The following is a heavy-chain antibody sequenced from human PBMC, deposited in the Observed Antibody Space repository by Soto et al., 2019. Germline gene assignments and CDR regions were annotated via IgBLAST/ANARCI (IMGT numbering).Heavy chain of an antibody. V-gene: IGHV3-23*01. J-gene: IGHJ4*02. Sequence: GGSLRLSCAASGFTFSSYAMHWVRQAPGKGLEWVSGLSDSGGSIYYADSMKGRFTISRDNSMNTLYLQMNTLRAEDTAVYYCASPPSSIAAAGPFDYWGQGTLVTVSS. CDR3: ASPPSSIAAAGPFDY. D-gene: IGHD6-13*01. CDR2: LSDSGGSI. CDR1: GFTFSSYA.